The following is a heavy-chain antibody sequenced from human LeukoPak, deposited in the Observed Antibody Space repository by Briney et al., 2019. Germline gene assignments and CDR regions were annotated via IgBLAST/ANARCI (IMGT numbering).Heavy chain of an antibody. D-gene: IGHD3-22*01. CDR1: GFTFDDYG. CDR3: ARAGGYYYDSSGYYYAEEYYFDY. J-gene: IGHJ4*02. Sequence: GGSLRLSCAASGFTFDDYGTSWVRQAPGKGLEWVSGINWNGGSTGYADSVKGRFTISRDNAKNSLFLQMNSLRAEDTAVYYCARAGGYYYDSSGYYYAEEYYFDYWGQGTLVTVSS. CDR2: INWNGGST. V-gene: IGHV3-20*04.